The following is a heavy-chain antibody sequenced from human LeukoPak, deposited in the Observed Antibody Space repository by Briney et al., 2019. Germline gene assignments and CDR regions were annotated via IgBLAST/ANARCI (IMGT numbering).Heavy chain of an antibody. Sequence: PSETLSLTCTVSGDSISGTTYWWGWIRQSPGKGLEWIGSMSYVGITSYNPSLKSRVTISVDTSKNQFSLMLSSVTAADTAVYYCTRLPLDYSLDHWGQGTPVSVSS. CDR3: TRLPLDYSLDH. D-gene: IGHD4-11*01. CDR2: MSYVGIT. J-gene: IGHJ4*02. V-gene: IGHV4-39*01. CDR1: GDSISGTTYW.